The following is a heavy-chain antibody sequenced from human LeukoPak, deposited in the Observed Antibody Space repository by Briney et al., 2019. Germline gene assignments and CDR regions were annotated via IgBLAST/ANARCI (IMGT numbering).Heavy chain of an antibody. CDR1: GGSFSGYY. D-gene: IGHD3-3*01. CDR3: ARARYYDFWSGYDY. V-gene: IGHV4-34*01. J-gene: IGHJ4*02. CDR2: INHSGST. Sequence: SETLSLTCAVYGGSFSGYYWSWIRQPPGKGLEWTGEINHSGSTNYNPSLKSRVTISVDTSKNQFSLKLSSVTAADTAVYYCARARYYDFWSGYDYWGQGTLVTVSS.